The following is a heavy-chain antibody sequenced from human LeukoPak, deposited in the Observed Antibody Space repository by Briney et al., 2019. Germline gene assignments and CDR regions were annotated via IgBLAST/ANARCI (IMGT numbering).Heavy chain of an antibody. V-gene: IGHV1-69*06. J-gene: IGHJ3*02. Sequence: SVKVSCKASGGTFSSYAISWVRQAPGQGLEWMGGIIPIFGTANYAQKFQGRVTITADKSTSTAYMELSSLRSEDTAVYYCARASVGYDSSGYHDAFDIWGQGTMVTVSS. CDR2: IIPIFGTA. CDR3: ARASVGYDSSGYHDAFDI. CDR1: GGTFSSYA. D-gene: IGHD3-22*01.